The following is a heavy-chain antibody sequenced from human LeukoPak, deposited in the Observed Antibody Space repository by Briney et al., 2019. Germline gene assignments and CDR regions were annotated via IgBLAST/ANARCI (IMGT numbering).Heavy chain of an antibody. Sequence: GGSLRLSCAASRFTFSSYSMNWVRQAPGKGLEWVSSISSSSSYIYYADSVKGRFTISRDNAKNSLYLQMNSLRAEDTAVYYCAREATIHDAFDIWGQGTMVTVSS. CDR1: RFTFSSYS. D-gene: IGHD5-12*01. CDR2: ISSSSSYI. CDR3: AREATIHDAFDI. J-gene: IGHJ3*02. V-gene: IGHV3-21*01.